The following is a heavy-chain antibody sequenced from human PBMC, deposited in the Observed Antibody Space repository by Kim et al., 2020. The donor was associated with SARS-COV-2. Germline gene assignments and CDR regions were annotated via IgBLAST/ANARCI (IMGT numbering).Heavy chain of an antibody. CDR2: SGHT. CDR3: SRTGPMDV. J-gene: IGHJ6*02. Sequence: SGHTNYNPSLKTRVTMSIDTSKNQFSLNLSSVTAVDTAVYYCSRTGPMDVWGQGTTVIVSS. V-gene: IGHV4-4*07. D-gene: IGHD3-9*01.